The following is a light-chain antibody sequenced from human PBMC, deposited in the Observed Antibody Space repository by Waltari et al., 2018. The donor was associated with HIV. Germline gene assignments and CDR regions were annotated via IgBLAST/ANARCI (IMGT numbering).Light chain of an antibody. CDR2: KAS. Sequence: DIQMTQSPSTLSASVGDRVTITCRASQSISSWLAWYQQKPGKAPKVLIYKASNLETGVPSRFSGSGSGTEFTHTISSLQPDDFATYYCQQYNSYSWTFGEGTKVEIK. V-gene: IGKV1-5*03. J-gene: IGKJ1*01. CDR3: QQYNSYSWT. CDR1: QSISSW.